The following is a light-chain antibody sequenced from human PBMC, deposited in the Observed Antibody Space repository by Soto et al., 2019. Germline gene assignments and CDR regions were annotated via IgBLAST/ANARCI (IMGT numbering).Light chain of an antibody. Sequence: EIVMTQSPSTLSVSPGERATLSCRASQSISSELAWYQQKPGQPPRLLIYGASTRATGVPARFTGSGSGSDFTLTISGLQSEDFAVYYCQPGHNWPLTFGKGTRLEI. CDR1: QSISSE. CDR3: QPGHNWPLT. V-gene: IGKV3-15*01. CDR2: GAS. J-gene: IGKJ2*01.